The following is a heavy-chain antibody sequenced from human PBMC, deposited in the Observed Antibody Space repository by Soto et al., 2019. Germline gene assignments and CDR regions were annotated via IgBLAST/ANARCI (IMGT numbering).Heavy chain of an antibody. CDR2: INHSGST. D-gene: IGHD1-7*01. CDR1: GGSFSGYY. J-gene: IGHJ6*02. Sequence: SETLSLTCAVYGGSFSGYYWSGIRQPPGKGLEWIGEINHSGSTNYNPSLKSRVTISVDTSKNQFSLKLSSVTAADTAVYYCARSGRITGTTLPYYYYYYGMDVWGQGTTVT. CDR3: ARSGRITGTTLPYYYYYYGMDV. V-gene: IGHV4-34*01.